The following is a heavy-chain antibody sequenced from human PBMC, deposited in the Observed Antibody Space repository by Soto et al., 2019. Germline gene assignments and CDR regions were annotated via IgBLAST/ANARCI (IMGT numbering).Heavy chain of an antibody. CDR3: ARAPYFGSGTYYYYAVDV. V-gene: IGHV3-11*01. J-gene: IGHJ6*02. CDR2: ISSSAGTI. Sequence: QVQLVESGGGLVKPGGSLRLSCAASGLTFSDHYMTWIRQAPGKGLEWISYISSSAGTIYYADSVKGRFTISRDNAKNSLDLQMTNLRAEDTAVYYCARAPYFGSGTYYYYAVDVWGQGTTVTVSS. D-gene: IGHD3-10*01. CDR1: GLTFSDHY.